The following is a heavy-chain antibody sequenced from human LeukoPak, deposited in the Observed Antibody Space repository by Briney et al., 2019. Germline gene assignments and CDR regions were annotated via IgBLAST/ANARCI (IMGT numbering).Heavy chain of an antibody. CDR2: IYSGGST. J-gene: IGHJ4*02. Sequence: GGSLRLSCAASGFTVSSNYMSWVRQAPGKGLEWVSVIYSGGSTYYADSVKGRFTTSRDTSKNTMYLQMNSLRAEDTAVYYCAKEAYYYGSGRSFYFDYWGQGTLVTVSS. V-gene: IGHV3-53*01. CDR1: GFTVSSNY. D-gene: IGHD3-10*01. CDR3: AKEAYYYGSGRSFYFDY.